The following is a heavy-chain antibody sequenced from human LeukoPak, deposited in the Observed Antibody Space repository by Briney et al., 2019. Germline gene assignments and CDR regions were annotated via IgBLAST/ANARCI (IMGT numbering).Heavy chain of an antibody. CDR3: AKEGRLAARPLDY. Sequence: PGRSLRLSCAASGFTFDDYAMHWVRQAPGKGLEWVSGISWNSGSIGYADSVKVRLTISRDNAKNSLYLQMNSLRAEDTALYYCAKEGRLAARPLDYWGQGTLVTVSS. D-gene: IGHD6-6*01. CDR1: GFTFDDYA. V-gene: IGHV3-9*01. CDR2: ISWNSGSI. J-gene: IGHJ4*02.